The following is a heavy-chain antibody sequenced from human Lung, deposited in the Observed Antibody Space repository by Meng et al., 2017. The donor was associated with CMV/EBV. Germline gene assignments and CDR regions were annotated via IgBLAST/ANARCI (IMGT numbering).Heavy chain of an antibody. V-gene: IGHV1-18*01. Sequence: GESLKISCKASGYTFTSYGISWVRQAPGQGLEWMGWNSAYNGNTNYAQKFQGRVTMTTDASTSTAYMELRSLRSDDTAMYFCARADYLLVHYYYYGMDVWGQGTTVTVSS. D-gene: IGHD4/OR15-4a*01. J-gene: IGHJ6*02. CDR1: GYTFTSYG. CDR2: NSAYNGNT. CDR3: ARADYLLVHYYYYGMDV.